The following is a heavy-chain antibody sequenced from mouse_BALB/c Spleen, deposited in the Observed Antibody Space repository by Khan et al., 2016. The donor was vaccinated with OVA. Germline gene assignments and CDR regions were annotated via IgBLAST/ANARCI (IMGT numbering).Heavy chain of an antibody. D-gene: IGHD1-3*01. CDR3: ASITA. Sequence: VRLQQSGAELVKPGASVKLSCTASGFNIKDTYMHWVKQRPEQGLEWIGRIDPANGNTKNDPKFRGKSITTATTSSHTAYLQLSSLTAYDTAVYYCASITAWGQGTPLTVSS. CDR2: IDPANGNT. V-gene: IGHV14-3*02. J-gene: IGHJ2*01. CDR1: GFNIKDTY.